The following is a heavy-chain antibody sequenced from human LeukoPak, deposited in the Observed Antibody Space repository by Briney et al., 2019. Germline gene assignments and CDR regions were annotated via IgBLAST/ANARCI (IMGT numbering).Heavy chain of an antibody. CDR1: GFTLSNYV. V-gene: IGHV3-23*01. CDR3: AKRSSVTISPDY. J-gene: IGHJ4*02. Sequence: GGSLRLSCAASGFTLSNYVMSWVRQAPGKGLEWVSVISTNSGHTYYVDSVKGRFTISRDDSRNTLYLQMNNLRVEDTAIYYCAKRSSVTISPDYWGPGTLVTVSS. CDR2: ISTNSGHT. D-gene: IGHD4-17*01.